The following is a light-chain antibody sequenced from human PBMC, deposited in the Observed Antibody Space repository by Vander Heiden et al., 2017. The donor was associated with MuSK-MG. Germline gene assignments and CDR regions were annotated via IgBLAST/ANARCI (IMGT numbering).Light chain of an antibody. CDR2: DAS. J-gene: IGKJ5*01. Sequence: VLTQCPATLSLSPGERATLSCRASQSISSYLAWYQQTPGQAPRLLIYDASNRATGVPARFSGSGSGTDFTLTISSLEPEDFAVYYCQQRSNWPPVTFGQGTQLEIK. CDR1: QSISSY. V-gene: IGKV3-11*01. CDR3: QQRSNWPPVT.